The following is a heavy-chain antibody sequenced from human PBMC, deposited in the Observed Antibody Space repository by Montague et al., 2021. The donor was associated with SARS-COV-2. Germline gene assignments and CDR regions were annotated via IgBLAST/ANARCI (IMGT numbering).Heavy chain of an antibody. CDR1: GGSISSNLFY. CDR2: ISYTGXT. J-gene: IGHJ2*01. D-gene: IGHD4-23*01. Sequence: SETLSLTCTVSGGSISSNLFYWGWIRQTPGKALEWIGDISYTGXTXYXXXXKXRVTVAVDTSTNQFSLRLSSLTAADTAMYYCARHVDPCGGNCRIWYFDLWGRRSLVTVSS. CDR3: ARHVDPCGGNCRIWYFDL. V-gene: IGHV4-39*01.